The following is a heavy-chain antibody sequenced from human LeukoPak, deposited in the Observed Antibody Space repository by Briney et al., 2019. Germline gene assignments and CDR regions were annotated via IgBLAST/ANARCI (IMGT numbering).Heavy chain of an antibody. V-gene: IGHV3-7*01. D-gene: IGHD3-10*01. CDR3: ARGVRGAPNWFDP. Sequence: PGGSLRLSCAASGLFFSTNWMSWVRQAPGKGLEWVATIKPDGRDKYYVDSVKGRFTMSRDNGKNSVYLQMNSLRAEDTAVYYCARGVRGAPNWFDPWGQGTLVTVSS. CDR1: GLFFSTNW. J-gene: IGHJ5*02. CDR2: IKPDGRDK.